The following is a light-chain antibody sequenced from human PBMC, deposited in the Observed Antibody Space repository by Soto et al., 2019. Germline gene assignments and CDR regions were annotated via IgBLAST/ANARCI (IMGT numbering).Light chain of an antibody. CDR3: SSYAGSSNV. CDR2: EVS. V-gene: IGLV2-8*01. J-gene: IGLJ1*01. CDR1: SSDVGDYKY. Sequence: QSALTQPPSASGSPGQSVTISCTGTSSDVGDYKYVSWYQQQPGKAPKLIIYEVSERPSGVPDRFSGSKSGNTASLTVSGLQADDEAEYYCSSYAGSSNVFGTGTKLTVL.